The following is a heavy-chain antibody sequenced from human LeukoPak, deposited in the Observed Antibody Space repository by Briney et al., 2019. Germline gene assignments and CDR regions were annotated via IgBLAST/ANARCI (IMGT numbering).Heavy chain of an antibody. CDR1: GFTFSSYS. D-gene: IGHD1-26*01. CDR2: ISSSSSYI. V-gene: IGHV3-21*01. J-gene: IGHJ3*02. Sequence: PGGSLRLSCAASGFTFSSYSMNWVRQAPGKGLEWVSSISSSSSYIYYADSVKGRFTISRDNAKNSLYLQMNSLRAEDTAVYYCARDYLVPSGGGYAFDIWGQGTMVTVSS. CDR3: ARDYLVPSGGGYAFDI.